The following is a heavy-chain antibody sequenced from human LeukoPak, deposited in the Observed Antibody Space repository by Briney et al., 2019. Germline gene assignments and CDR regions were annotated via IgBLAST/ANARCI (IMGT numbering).Heavy chain of an antibody. J-gene: IGHJ4*02. CDR1: GFTFSSYG. D-gene: IGHD5-12*01. V-gene: IGHV3-30*18. CDR2: ISNGGSNK. CDR3: AKVDIVATIDAGRLVDY. Sequence: GGSLRLSCAASGFTFSSYGMQWFRQAPAKGLEWVAAISNGGSNKYYADSVKGRFTISRDNSKNTLYLQMNSLRAEDTAVYYCAKVDIVATIDAGRLVDYWGQGTLVTVSS.